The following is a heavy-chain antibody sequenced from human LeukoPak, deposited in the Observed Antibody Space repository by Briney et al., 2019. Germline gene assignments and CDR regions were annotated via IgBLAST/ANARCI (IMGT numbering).Heavy chain of an antibody. CDR2: IYSGGTT. D-gene: IGHD4-11*01. J-gene: IGHJ6*03. Sequence: GGSLRLSCAASGFNASSNYMSWVRQAPGKGLEWVSVIYSGGTTYYADSVKGRFTISRDNSKNTLYLQMNSLRAEDTAVYYCARAPTYRGYMGVWGKGTTVTVSS. CDR3: ARAPTYRGYMGV. CDR1: GFNASSNY. V-gene: IGHV3-66*01.